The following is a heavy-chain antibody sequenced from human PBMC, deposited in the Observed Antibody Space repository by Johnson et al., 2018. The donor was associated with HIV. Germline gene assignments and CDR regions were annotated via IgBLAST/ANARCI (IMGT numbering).Heavy chain of an antibody. Sequence: QVQLVESGGGVVQPGGSLRLSCAASGFTFSSYGMHWVRQAPGKGLEWVAFIRYDGSKKYYADSVNGGFTISRDNAKNTLYMQMNSLIAEDTAVYYCARDTGERQPAYLYAFDIWGQGTMVTVSS. J-gene: IGHJ3*02. CDR2: IRYDGSKK. CDR1: GFTFSSYG. CDR3: ARDTGERQPAYLYAFDI. D-gene: IGHD1-1*01. V-gene: IGHV3-30*02.